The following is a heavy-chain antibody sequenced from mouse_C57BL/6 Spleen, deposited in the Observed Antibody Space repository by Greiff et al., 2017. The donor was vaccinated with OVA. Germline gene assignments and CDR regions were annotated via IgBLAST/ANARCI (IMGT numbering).Heavy chain of an antibody. J-gene: IGHJ4*01. CDR3: ARPPYYYGSVYYYAMDY. CDR1: GFTFSDYY. CDR2: ISNGGGST. Sequence: EVHLVESGGGLVQPGGSLKLSCAASGFTFSDYYMYWVRQTPEKRLEWVAYISNGGGSTYYPDTVKGRFTISRDNAKNTLYLQMSRLKSDDTAMYYCARPPYYYGSVYYYAMDYWGQGTSVTVSS. V-gene: IGHV5-12*01. D-gene: IGHD1-1*01.